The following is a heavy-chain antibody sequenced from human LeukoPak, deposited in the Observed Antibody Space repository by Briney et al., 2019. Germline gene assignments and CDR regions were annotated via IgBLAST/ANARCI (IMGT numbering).Heavy chain of an antibody. Sequence: ASVKVSCKASGYTFNRYGISWVRQAPGQGLEWMGWISAKNGNTIYAQKVQGRVTMTTDTSTSTAYMELRSLRSDDTGIYYCARDTEWEKNPDYLDCWGQGTLVTVSS. CDR3: ARDTEWEKNPDYLDC. J-gene: IGHJ4*02. CDR1: GYTFNRYG. CDR2: ISAKNGNT. D-gene: IGHD1-26*01. V-gene: IGHV1-18*01.